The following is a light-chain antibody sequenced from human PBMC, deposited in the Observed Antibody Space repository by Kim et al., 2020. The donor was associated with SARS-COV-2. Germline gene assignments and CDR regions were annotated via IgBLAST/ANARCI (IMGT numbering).Light chain of an antibody. V-gene: IGKV2-30*01. CDR2: KVS. J-gene: IGKJ3*01. CDR3: MQGTHWPFT. Sequence: PASISGSASQSLVYSDGSTYLNWFHQRPGQAPRRLIYKVSIRDPGDPDRFSGSGSGTDFPLQISRVEAEDVGVYYYMQGTHWPFTFGPGTRVDIK. CDR1: QSLVYSDGSTY.